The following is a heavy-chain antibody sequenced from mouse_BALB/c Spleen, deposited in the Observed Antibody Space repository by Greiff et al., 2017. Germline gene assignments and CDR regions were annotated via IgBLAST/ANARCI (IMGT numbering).Heavy chain of an antibody. V-gene: IGHV1-4*02. D-gene: IGHD2-10*01. CDR1: GYTFTSYW. Sequence: QVQLQQSAAELARPGASVKMSCKASGYTFTSYWMHWVKQRPGQGLEWIGYINPSTGYTEYNQKFKDKATLTADKSSSTAYMQLSSLTSEDSAVYYCATSYPAVWFAYWGQGTLVTVSA. J-gene: IGHJ3*01. CDR2: INPSTGYT. CDR3: ATSYPAVWFAY.